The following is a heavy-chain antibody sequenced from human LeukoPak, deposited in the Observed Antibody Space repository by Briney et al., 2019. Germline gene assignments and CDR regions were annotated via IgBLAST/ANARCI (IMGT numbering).Heavy chain of an antibody. D-gene: IGHD1-26*01. CDR2: ISESDSDT. CDR3: AKTQSGTYSYFDH. CDR1: GFTFSKSA. J-gene: IGHJ4*02. Sequence: GGSLRLSCAASGFTFSKSAMSWVRQAPGKGLEWVSVISESDSDTYYADSVKGRFTIARDTSTDTLFLQLSSLRAEDTAVYYCAKTQSGTYSYFDHWGQGALVTVSS. V-gene: IGHV3-23*01.